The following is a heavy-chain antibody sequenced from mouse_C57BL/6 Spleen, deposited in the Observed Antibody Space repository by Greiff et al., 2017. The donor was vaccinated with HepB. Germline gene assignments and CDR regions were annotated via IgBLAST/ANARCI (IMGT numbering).Heavy chain of an antibody. CDR2: IDPSDSYT. CDR3: ASGSGY. V-gene: IGHV1-50*01. CDR1: GYTFTSYW. J-gene: IGHJ2*01. Sequence: QVQLQQPGAELVKPGASVKLSCKASGYTFTSYWMQWVNQRPGQGLEWIGEIDPSDSYTNYNQKFKGKATLTVDTSSSTAYMQLSSLTSEDSAVYYCASGSGYWGQGTTLTVSS.